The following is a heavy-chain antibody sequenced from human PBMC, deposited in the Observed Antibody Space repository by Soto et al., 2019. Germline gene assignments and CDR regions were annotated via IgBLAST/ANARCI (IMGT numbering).Heavy chain of an antibody. CDR1: GDSISSYY. D-gene: IGHD4-17*01. CDR2: IYYSGNT. V-gene: IGHV4-59*01. CDR3: ARDRRYGDSPGAFDI. J-gene: IGHJ3*02. Sequence: QVQLQDSGPGLVKPSETLSLTYTVSGDSISSYYWMWIRQPPGKGLEWIGYIYYSGNTNYNPSLKSRVTISVDTSKNQFSLKLNSVTAADTAVYYCARDRRYGDSPGAFDIWGQGTMVTVSS.